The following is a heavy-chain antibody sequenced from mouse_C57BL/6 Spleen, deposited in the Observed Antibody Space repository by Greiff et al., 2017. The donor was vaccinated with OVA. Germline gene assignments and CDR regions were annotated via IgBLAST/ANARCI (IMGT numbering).Heavy chain of an antibody. CDR2: IHPNSGST. J-gene: IGHJ2*01. CDR1: GYTFTSYW. Sequence: VQLKQPGAELVKPGASVKLSCKASGYTFTSYWMHWVKQRPGQGLEWIGMIHPNSGSTNYNEKFKSKATLTVDKSSSTAYMQLSSLTSEDSAVYYCARTYYSNPGYFDYWGQGTTLTVSS. V-gene: IGHV1-64*01. D-gene: IGHD2-5*01. CDR3: ARTYYSNPGYFDY.